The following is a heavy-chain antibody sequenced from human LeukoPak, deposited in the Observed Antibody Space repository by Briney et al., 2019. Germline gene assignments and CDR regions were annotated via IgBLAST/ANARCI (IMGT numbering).Heavy chain of an antibody. J-gene: IGHJ4*02. CDR3: ARGRSTGYPYYFEY. CDR1: GYTFTSYD. V-gene: IGHV1-8*03. CDR2: MNPNSGST. Sequence: ASVKVSCKASGYTFTSYDINWVRQATGQGLEWMGWMNPNSGSTGYAQKFQGRVTITRNTSISTAYMELSGLRSEDTAVYYCARGRSTGYPYYFEYWGQGTLVTVST. D-gene: IGHD5-12*01.